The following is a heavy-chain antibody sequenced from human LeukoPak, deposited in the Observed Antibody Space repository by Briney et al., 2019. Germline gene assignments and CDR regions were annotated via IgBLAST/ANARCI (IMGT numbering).Heavy chain of an antibody. J-gene: IGHJ4*02. CDR2: IYSGMTT. Sequence: SGGSLRLSCAASGFTVSSNYMSWVRQAPGKGLEWVSVIYSGMTTYYSDSVKGRFTISRDNAKNSLYLQMNSLRAEDTAVYYCARDKSTAMANFDYWGQGTLVTVSS. CDR3: ARDKSTAMANFDY. V-gene: IGHV3-66*01. D-gene: IGHD5-18*01. CDR1: GFTVSSNY.